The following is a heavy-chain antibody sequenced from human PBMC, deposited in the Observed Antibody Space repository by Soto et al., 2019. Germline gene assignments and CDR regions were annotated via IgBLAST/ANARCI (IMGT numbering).Heavy chain of an antibody. CDR1: GFTFSSYG. V-gene: IGHV3-33*01. CDR3: ARDGGSGYSSSWYIRSWFDP. CDR2: IWYDGSNK. D-gene: IGHD6-13*01. J-gene: IGHJ5*02. Sequence: GGSLRLSCAASGFTFSSYGMHWVRQAPGKGLEWVAVIWYDGSNKYYADSVKGRFTISRDNSKNTLYLQMNSLRAEDTAVYYCARDGGSGYSSSWYIRSWFDPWGQGTLVTVSS.